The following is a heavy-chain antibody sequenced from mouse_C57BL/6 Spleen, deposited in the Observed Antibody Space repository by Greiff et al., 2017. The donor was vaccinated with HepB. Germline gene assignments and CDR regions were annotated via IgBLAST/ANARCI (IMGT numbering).Heavy chain of an antibody. Sequence: ESGPGLVKPSQSLSLTCSVTGYSITSGYYWNWIRQFPGNKLEWMGYISYDGSNNYNPSLKNRISITRDTSKNQFFLKLNSVTTEDTATYYCARRDDYDGGFAYWGQGTLVTVSA. CDR3: ARRDDYDGGFAY. CDR1: GYSITSGYY. D-gene: IGHD2-4*01. V-gene: IGHV3-6*01. CDR2: ISYDGSN. J-gene: IGHJ3*01.